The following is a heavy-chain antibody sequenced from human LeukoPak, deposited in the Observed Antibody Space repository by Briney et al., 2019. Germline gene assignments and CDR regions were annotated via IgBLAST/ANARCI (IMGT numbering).Heavy chain of an antibody. J-gene: IGHJ4*02. Sequence: GSLRLSCAASGFTFTTYAMHWVRQPLGKGLEWVALISFDGSEKYYAESVKGRFTISRDNSKNTLYLQMNSVRVEDTAVYFCAKDVKMFRGPMIMRHFDYWGQGSLVTVSP. CDR1: GFTFTTYA. CDR3: AKDVKMFRGPMIMRHFDY. CDR2: ISFDGSEK. V-gene: IGHV3-30*18. D-gene: IGHD3-10*01.